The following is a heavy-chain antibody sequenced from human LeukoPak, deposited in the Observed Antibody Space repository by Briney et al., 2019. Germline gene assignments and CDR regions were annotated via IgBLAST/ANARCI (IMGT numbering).Heavy chain of an antibody. J-gene: IGHJ4*02. CDR2: INPSSGGT. CDR3: AREVYGDSSFDY. V-gene: IGHV1-2*02. Sequence: ASVKVSCKASGYSFSDNYMRWVRQAPGQGLEWMGWINPSSGGTDYAQKFQGRVTMTRDTSISTAYLELSRLRSDDTAVYYCAREVYGDSSFDYWGQGTLLTVSS. D-gene: IGHD4-17*01. CDR1: GYSFSDNY.